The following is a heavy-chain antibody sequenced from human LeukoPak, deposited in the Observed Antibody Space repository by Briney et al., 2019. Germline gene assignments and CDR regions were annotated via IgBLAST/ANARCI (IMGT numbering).Heavy chain of an antibody. CDR3: ARDPQTNAR. V-gene: IGHV3-48*01. D-gene: IGHD1-7*01. J-gene: IGHJ4*02. Sequence: GGSLRLSCAASGITFSSYSMNWVRQAPGKGLEWVSYIGSSGSTIYYADSVKGRFTISRDNSKNTLYLQMNSLRAEDTAVYYCARDPQTNARWGQGTLVTVSS. CDR2: IGSSGSTI. CDR1: GITFSSYS.